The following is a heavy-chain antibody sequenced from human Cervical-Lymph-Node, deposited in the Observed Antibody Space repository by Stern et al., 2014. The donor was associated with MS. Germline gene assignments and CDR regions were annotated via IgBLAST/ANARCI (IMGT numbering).Heavy chain of an antibody. J-gene: IGHJ4*02. CDR2: IYYSGST. CDR3: ARDGDGYGY. Sequence: QVQLVESGPGLVKPSETLSLTCTVSGGSISSYYWSWIRQPPGKGLEWIGYIYYSGSTNYNPSLKSRVTISVDTSKNQFSLKLSSVTAADTAVYYCARDGDGYGYWGQGTLVTVSS. D-gene: IGHD5-24*01. V-gene: IGHV4-59*01. CDR1: GGSISSYY.